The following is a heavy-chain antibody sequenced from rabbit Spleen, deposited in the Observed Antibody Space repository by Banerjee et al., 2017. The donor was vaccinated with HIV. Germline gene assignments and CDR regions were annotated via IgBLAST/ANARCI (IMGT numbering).Heavy chain of an antibody. CDR1: GVSFSDKD. CDR3: VREAGYAGYGDGSL. D-gene: IGHD7-1*01. Sequence: QLEESGGGLVKPEGSLTLTCKASGVSFSDKDVMCWVRQAPGKGLEWIGYIDPVFGSTVIASGVNGRFTISSHNAQNTLYLQLNSLTAADTATYFCVREAGYAGYGDGSLWGPGTLVTV. J-gene: IGHJ4*01. CDR2: IDPVFGST. V-gene: IGHV1S7*01.